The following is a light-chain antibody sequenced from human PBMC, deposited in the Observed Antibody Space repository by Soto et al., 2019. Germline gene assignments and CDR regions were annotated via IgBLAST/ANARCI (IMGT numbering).Light chain of an antibody. J-gene: IGLJ1*01. Sequence: QSALTQPRSVSGSPGQSVTISCTGTSSDVGDYNYVSWYQQHPGKAPKLMIYDVSKWPSGVPDRSSGSKSGNTASLTISGLQAEDEADYYCCSYAGSYTYVFGTGTKVTVL. CDR2: DVS. CDR3: CSYAGSYTYV. CDR1: SSDVGDYNY. V-gene: IGLV2-11*01.